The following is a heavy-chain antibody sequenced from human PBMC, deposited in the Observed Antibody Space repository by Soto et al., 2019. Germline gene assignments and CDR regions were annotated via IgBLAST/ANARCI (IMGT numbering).Heavy chain of an antibody. V-gene: IGHV5-10-1*01. CDR3: ARELKRSTGCGSDTTCGY. J-gene: IGHJ4*02. Sequence: PGEALKISCKGSGYSFTSYWINWVRQLPGKGLEWMGRIDPSDSYTNYSPSFQGHVTISADKSISTASLQWSSLKATDTATYYCARELKRSTGCGSDTTCGYRGRRTLVTVSS. CDR1: GYSFTSYW. D-gene: IGHD2-2*01. CDR2: IDPSDSYT.